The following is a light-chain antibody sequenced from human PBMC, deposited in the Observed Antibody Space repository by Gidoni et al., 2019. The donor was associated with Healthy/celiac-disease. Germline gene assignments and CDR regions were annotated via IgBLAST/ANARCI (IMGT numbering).Light chain of an antibody. CDR2: GAS. V-gene: IGKV3-20*01. CDR1: QSVSSSY. Sequence: EIVLTQSPGTLSLSPGERATLSCRASQSVSSSYLAWYQQKPGQAPRLLIYGASSRATGIPYRFSGSGSGTDFTLTISRLEPEDFAVYYCQQYGSSPPWTFGPGTKVDIK. CDR3: QQYGSSPPWT. J-gene: IGKJ3*01.